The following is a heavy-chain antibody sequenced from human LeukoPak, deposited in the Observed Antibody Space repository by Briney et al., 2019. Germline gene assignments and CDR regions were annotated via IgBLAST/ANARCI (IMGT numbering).Heavy chain of an antibody. Sequence: GGSLRLSCAASGFTFSSYSMNWVRQAPGKGLEWVSSISSSSSYIYYADSVKGRFTISRDNAKNSLYLQMNSLRAEDTAVYYCARDLLWFGEPSLGYAFDIWGQGTTVTVSS. CDR2: ISSSSSYI. D-gene: IGHD3-10*01. CDR3: ARDLLWFGEPSLGYAFDI. CDR1: GFTFSSYS. J-gene: IGHJ3*02. V-gene: IGHV3-21*01.